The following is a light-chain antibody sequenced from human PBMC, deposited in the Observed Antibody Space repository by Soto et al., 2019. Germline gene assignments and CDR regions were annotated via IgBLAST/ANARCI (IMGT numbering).Light chain of an antibody. CDR3: QQYYSTPPS. Sequence: DIVMTQSPDSLAVSLGERATINCKSSQSVLYSSNNKNYLAWYQQKPGQPPKLLIYWASTRESGVPDRFSGRGSGTDFTLTIISLQAEDVAVYYCQQYYSTPPSFGPGTKVDIK. J-gene: IGKJ3*01. V-gene: IGKV4-1*01. CDR1: QSVLYSSNNKNY. CDR2: WAS.